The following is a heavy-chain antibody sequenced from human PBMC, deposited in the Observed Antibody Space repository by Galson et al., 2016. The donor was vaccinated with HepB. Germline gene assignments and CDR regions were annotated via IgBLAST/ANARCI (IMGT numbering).Heavy chain of an antibody. CDR2: IIPVSGTT. D-gene: IGHD2-21*01. J-gene: IGHJ6*02. V-gene: IGHV1-69*13. Sequence: SVKVSCKASGGTFSNYAINWVRQAPGQGLEWMGLIIPVSGTTNYAQKFHGRVTITADESSSTAYMELRSLKSEDTAVYYCARGTGGDSSPIFYYFSGMDVWGQGTTVTV. CDR1: GGTFSNYA. CDR3: ARGTGGDSSPIFYYFSGMDV.